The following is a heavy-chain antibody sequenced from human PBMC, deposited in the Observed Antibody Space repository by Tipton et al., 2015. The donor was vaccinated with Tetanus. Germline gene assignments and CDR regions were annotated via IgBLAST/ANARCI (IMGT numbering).Heavy chain of an antibody. J-gene: IGHJ6*02. Sequence: TLSLTCTVSGGSVNSGSYYWSWIRQPPGQGLEWIGYIYQSGSTSYSPSLESRVTISLETSKNQFSLRLGSVTAANTAVYYCARDGPYYSDTSNAYHFCGMDVWGQGATVPVSS. CDR2: IYQSGST. V-gene: IGHV4-61*01. D-gene: IGHD3-22*01. CDR3: ARDGPYYSDTSNAYHFCGMDV. CDR1: GGSVNSGSYY.